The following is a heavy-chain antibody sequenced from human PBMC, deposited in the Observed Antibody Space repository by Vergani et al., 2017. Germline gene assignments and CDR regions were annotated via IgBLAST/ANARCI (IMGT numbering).Heavy chain of an antibody. CDR1: GFTFSSYA. CDR3: TRRLSITIFGVVVVGAFDI. D-gene: IGHD3-3*01. Sequence: EVQLLESGGGLVQPGGSLRLSCAASGFTFSSYAMSWVRQAPGKGLEWVGRIKSKTDGGTTDYAAPVKGRFTISRDDSKNTLYLQMNSLKTEDTAVYYCTRRLSITIFGVVVVGAFDIWGQGTMVTVSS. V-gene: IGHV3-15*01. CDR2: IKSKTDGGTT. J-gene: IGHJ3*02.